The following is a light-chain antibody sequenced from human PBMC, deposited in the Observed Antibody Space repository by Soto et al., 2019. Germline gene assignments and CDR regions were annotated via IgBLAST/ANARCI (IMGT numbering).Light chain of an antibody. J-gene: IGLJ1*01. Sequence: QSVLTRPTYATGSPAQSVTITSTGSNSDVGAYNYVSWYQQHRGKARRLMISEVSKRPSGVPDRFSGSKSGNTASLTVSGLQAEDEADYCCSSYAGTNQPYVFGSGSKV. CDR2: EVS. CDR1: NSDVGAYNY. CDR3: SSYAGTNQPYV. V-gene: IGLV2-8*01.